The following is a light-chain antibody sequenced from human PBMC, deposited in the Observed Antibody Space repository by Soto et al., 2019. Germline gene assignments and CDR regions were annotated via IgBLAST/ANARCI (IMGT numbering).Light chain of an antibody. CDR2: EVS. CDR3: SSYRSSSTNVV. J-gene: IGLJ2*01. CDR1: SSDVGGAYNY. V-gene: IGLV2-14*01. Sequence: QSALTQPASVSGSPGQSITISCTGTSSDVGGAYNYVSWYQQHPGKAPKVMIYEVSNRPSGVSNRFSGSKSGNTASLTISGLQAEDEADYYCSSYRSSSTNVVFGGGTKLTAL.